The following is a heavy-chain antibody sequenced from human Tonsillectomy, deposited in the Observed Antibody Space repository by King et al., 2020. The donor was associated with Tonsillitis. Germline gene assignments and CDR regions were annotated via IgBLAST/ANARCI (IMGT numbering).Heavy chain of an antibody. CDR2: ISSSSSYI. D-gene: IGHD1-26*01. Sequence: EVQLVESGGGLVKPGGSLRLSCAASGFTFSSYSMNWVRQAPGKGLEWVSSISSSSSYIYYADSVKGRFTISRDNAKNTLYLQMNSLRAEDTAVYYCARARAVKACGYFKHWGQGTLVTVSS. J-gene: IGHJ1*01. CDR1: GFTFSSYS. V-gene: IGHV3-21*01. CDR3: ARARAVKACGYFKH.